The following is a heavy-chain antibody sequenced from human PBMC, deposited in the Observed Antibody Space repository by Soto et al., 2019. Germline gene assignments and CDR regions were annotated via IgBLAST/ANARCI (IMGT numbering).Heavy chain of an antibody. D-gene: IGHD3-22*01. J-gene: IGHJ4*02. CDR1: GGSFSGYY. Sequence: PSETLSLTCAVYGGSFSGYYWSWIRQPPGKGLEWIGEINHSGRTNENPSLKSRVTISVDTSKNQFSLKLRSVTAADTAVYYCARGITMKLAVQGDAPDNYYFDSWGQGSLVT. CDR3: ARGITMKLAVQGDAPDNYYFDS. V-gene: IGHV4-34*01. CDR2: INHSGRT.